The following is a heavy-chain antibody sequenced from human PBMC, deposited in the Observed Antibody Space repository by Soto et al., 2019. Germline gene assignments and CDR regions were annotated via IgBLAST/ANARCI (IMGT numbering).Heavy chain of an antibody. Sequence: SSETLSLTCSVSGGSMSEYFWSWIRQSPGKGLEWIGYIYYLGSTDYNPSLKSRVTISVDTSKRQFSLRLTSVTAADTAVYYCARDGYDGSGSPYPAYWGPGTQVTVSS. CDR1: GGSMSEYF. CDR3: ARDGYDGSGSPYPAY. J-gene: IGHJ4*02. CDR2: IYYLGST. V-gene: IGHV4-59*01. D-gene: IGHD3-10*01.